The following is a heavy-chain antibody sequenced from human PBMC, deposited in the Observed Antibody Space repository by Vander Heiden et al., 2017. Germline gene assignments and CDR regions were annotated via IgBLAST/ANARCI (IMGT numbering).Heavy chain of an antibody. V-gene: IGHV1-2*04. CDR1: GSTFTGYY. D-gene: IGHD3-9*01. J-gene: IGHJ5*02. CDR3: ARAYDSLTDPNWFDP. CDR2: INPNSGGT. Sequence: QVQLVQSGAEVKKPGASVKVSCKASGSTFTGYYKHWVRQAPGQGLEWMGWINPNSGGTNYAQKFQGWVTMTRDTSISTAYMELSRLRSDDTAVYYCARAYDSLTDPNWFDPWGQGTLVTVSS.